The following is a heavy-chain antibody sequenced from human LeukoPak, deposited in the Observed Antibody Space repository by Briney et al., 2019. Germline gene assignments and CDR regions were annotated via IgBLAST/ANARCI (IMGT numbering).Heavy chain of an antibody. CDR2: MNPNSGNT. D-gene: IGHD6-13*01. V-gene: IGHV1-8*01. J-gene: IGHJ4*02. Sequence: ASVKVSCKASGYTFTSYDINWVRQATGQGLEWMGRMNPNSGNTGYAQKFQGRVTMTRNTSISTAYMELSSLRSEATAVYYCARGSWAAAGLSDYWGQGTLVTVSS. CDR1: GYTFTSYD. CDR3: ARGSWAAAGLSDY.